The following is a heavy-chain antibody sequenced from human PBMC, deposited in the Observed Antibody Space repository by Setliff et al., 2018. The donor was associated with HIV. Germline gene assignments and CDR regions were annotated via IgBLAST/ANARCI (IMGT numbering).Heavy chain of an antibody. V-gene: IGHV4-39*07. D-gene: IGHD3-22*01. J-gene: IGHJ4*02. Sequence: PSETLSLTCTVSGGSISSSSYYWGWIRQPPGRGLEWIGSIYYSGSTYYNPSLKSRVIMSVDTSRNQFSLKLSSVTAADTAVYYCARQYYYDSSGYHYYFDYWGQGTLVTVSS. CDR3: ARQYYYDSSGYHYYFDY. CDR1: GGSISSSSYY. CDR2: IYYSGST.